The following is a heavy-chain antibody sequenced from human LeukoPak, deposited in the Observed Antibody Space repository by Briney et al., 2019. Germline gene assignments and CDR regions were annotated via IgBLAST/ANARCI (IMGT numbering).Heavy chain of an antibody. CDR3: ARGGYYYYGMDV. J-gene: IGHJ6*02. CDR2: IAYDGSNE. CDR1: GFTFSNYG. V-gene: IGHV3-30*03. Sequence: GRSLRLSCAASGFTFSNYGMHWVRQAPGKGLEWVAVIAYDGSNEYYAEFVKGRFTISRDNSKNTLYLQMNSLRAEDTAVYYCARGGYYYYGMDVWGQGTTVTVSS.